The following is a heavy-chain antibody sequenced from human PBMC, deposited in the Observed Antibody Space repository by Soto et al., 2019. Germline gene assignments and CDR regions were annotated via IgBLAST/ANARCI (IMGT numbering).Heavy chain of an antibody. Sequence: KPSETLSLTCDVSGYSISAGYYWNWIRQPPGKGLEWIGCVYYNGVTFYNPSLKSRVNMTAETSKNHFSLRLTSLTATDTAMYFCARGVTGTLEFWGQGTLVIVSS. D-gene: IGHD1-20*01. CDR1: GYSISAGYY. CDR2: VYYNGVT. CDR3: ARGVTGTLEF. J-gene: IGHJ4*02. V-gene: IGHV4-38-2*01.